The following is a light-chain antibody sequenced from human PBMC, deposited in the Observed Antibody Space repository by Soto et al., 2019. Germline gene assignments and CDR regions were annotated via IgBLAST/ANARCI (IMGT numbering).Light chain of an antibody. CDR3: QQRSLLFT. CDR2: DSY. J-gene: IGKJ4*01. CDR1: QSVGSS. Sequence: EIVLTQSPATLFLSPGESATLSCRASQSVGSSLAWYQQKPGQPPRLLIYDSYNRATGIPARFSGSGSGTDFTLTISSLEPEDFAVYYCQQRSLLFTFGGGTKVDI. V-gene: IGKV3-11*01.